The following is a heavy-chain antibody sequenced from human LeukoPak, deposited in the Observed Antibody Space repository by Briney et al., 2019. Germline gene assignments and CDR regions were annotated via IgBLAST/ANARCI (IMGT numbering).Heavy chain of an antibody. J-gene: IGHJ4*02. V-gene: IGHV4-59*01. CDR1: GGSIDSYY. Sequence: SETLSLTCTVSGGSIDSYYWSWIRQPPGKGVEWIGYIYYTGSTEYPPSLKSRVTISLDTSKNEFSLKLTSVTAADTAVYYCARVYQSAEYYFDYWGQGNLVSVSS. CDR2: IYYTGST. CDR3: ARVYQSAEYYFDY. D-gene: IGHD2-2*01.